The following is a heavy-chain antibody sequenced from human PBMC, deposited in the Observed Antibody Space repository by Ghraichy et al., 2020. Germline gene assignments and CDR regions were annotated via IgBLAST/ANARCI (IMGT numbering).Heavy chain of an antibody. CDR3: ASAGWELMGIYYYPMDV. V-gene: IGHV3-11*04. CDR2: ISSSGSTI. Sequence: GGSLRLSCAASGFTFSDHYMSWVRQAPGQGLEWISYISSSGSTISYADSVKGRFTVSRDNAKNSLFLQLNSLTVEDTALYYCASAGWELMGIYYYPMDVWGQGTTVTVSS. D-gene: IGHD2-8*01. CDR1: GFTFSDHY. J-gene: IGHJ6*02.